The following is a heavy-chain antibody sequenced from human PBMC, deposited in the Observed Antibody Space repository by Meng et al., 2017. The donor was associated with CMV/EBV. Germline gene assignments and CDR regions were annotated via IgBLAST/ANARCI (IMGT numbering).Heavy chain of an antibody. CDR3: ATLGILLWFGFDP. Sequence: ESASALFKPSHTLALTCTVFVGSINSVDYYLSWILQPPEKGLEWIGYIYYSGSTYYNPSLKSRVTISVDTSKNQFSLKLSSVTAADTVVYYCATLGILLWFGFDPWGQGTLVTVFS. D-gene: IGHD3-10*01. V-gene: IGHV4-30-4*08. CDR1: VGSINSVDYY. J-gene: IGHJ5*02. CDR2: IYYSGST.